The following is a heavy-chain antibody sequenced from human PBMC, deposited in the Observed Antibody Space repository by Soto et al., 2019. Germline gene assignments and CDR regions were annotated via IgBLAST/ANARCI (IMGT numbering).Heavy chain of an antibody. J-gene: IGHJ2*01. D-gene: IGHD3-22*01. CDR3: ARYYDSSGPDR. V-gene: IGHV3-30*03. CDR1: GLIFSSYG. CDR2: VSYDGSNK. Sequence: PGGSLRLSCAASGLIFSSYGIHWVRQAPDKGLEWVASVSYDGSNKYYTDSVKGRFTISRDNSKNTLYLQMDSLRVEDTAVCYCARYYDSSGPDRWGRGTLVTVSS.